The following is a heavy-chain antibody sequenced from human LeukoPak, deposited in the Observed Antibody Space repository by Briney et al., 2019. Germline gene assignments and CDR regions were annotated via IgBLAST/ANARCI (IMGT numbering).Heavy chain of an antibody. J-gene: IGHJ4*02. D-gene: IGHD3-9*01. CDR1: GGTFSSYA. CDR3: ASPLFDWGMVY. Sequence: GASVKVSCKASGGTFSSYAISWVRQAPGQGLEWMGWINPNSGGTNYAQKFQGRVTMTRDTSISTAYMELSRLRSDDTAVYYCASPLFDWGMVYWGQGTLVTVSS. CDR2: INPNSGGT. V-gene: IGHV1-2*02.